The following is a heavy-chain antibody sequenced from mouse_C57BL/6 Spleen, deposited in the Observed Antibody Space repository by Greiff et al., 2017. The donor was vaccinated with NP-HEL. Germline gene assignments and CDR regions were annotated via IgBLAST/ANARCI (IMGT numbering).Heavy chain of an antibody. Sequence: EVQLVESGGGLVQSGRSLRLSCATSGFTFSDFYMEWVRQAPGKGLEWIAASRNKANDYTTEYSASVKGRFIVSRDTSQSILYLQMNALRAEDTAIYYCARDAGYNYAMDYWGQGTSVTVSS. J-gene: IGHJ4*01. D-gene: IGHD1-2*01. V-gene: IGHV7-1*01. CDR2: SRNKANDYTT. CDR3: ARDAGYNYAMDY. CDR1: GFTFSDFY.